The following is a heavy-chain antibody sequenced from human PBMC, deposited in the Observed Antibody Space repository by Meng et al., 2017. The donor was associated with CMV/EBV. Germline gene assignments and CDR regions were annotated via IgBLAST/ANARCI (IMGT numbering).Heavy chain of an antibody. J-gene: IGHJ4*02. V-gene: IGHV3-30-3*01. D-gene: IGHD6-6*01. CDR1: GFTFSSYA. Sequence: GESLKISCAASGFTFSSYAMHWVRQAPGKGLEWVAVISYDGSNKYYADSVKGRFTISRDNSKNTLYLQMNSLRAEDTAVYYCARGGIAARPFKVDYWGQGTLVTVS. CDR2: ISYDGSNK. CDR3: ARGGIAARPFKVDY.